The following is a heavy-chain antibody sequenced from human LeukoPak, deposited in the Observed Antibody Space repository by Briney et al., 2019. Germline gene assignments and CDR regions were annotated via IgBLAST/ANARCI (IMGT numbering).Heavy chain of an antibody. V-gene: IGHV1-46*01. J-gene: IGHJ4*02. CDR3: ARKSNSGWYGAFDY. D-gene: IGHD6-19*01. CDR1: GYAFANYL. Sequence: ASVKVSCKASGYAFANYLVHWVRQAPGQGLEWMGRIDPGGGSTDYAQKFRDRVTLTRDKSTNMAYIEVTSLTSEDTAVYYCARKSNSGWYGAFDYWGQGTLVTVSS. CDR2: IDPGGGST.